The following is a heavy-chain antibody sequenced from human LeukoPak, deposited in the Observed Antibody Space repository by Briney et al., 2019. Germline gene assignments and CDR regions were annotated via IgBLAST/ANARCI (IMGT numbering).Heavy chain of an antibody. CDR3: ARGKSGWFDP. V-gene: IGHV4-34*01. CDR2: INHSGST. J-gene: IGHJ5*02. Sequence: SETLSLTCAVYGGSFSGYYWSWIRQPPGKGLEWIGEINHSGSTNYNPSLKSRVTISVDTSKNQFSLKLSSVTAADTAVYYCARGKSGWFDPWGQGTLVTVSS. CDR1: GGSFSGYY.